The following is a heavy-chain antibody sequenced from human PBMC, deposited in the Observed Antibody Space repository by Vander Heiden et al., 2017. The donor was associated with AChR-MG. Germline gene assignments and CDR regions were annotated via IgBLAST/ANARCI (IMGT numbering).Heavy chain of an antibody. Sequence: QVQLQQWGAGLLKPSETLSLTCAFYGGSFSGYYWSWIRQPPGKGLEWIGEINHSGSTNYNPSLKSRVTISVDTSKNQFALKLSSVTAADTAVYYCARFHIVVVPAAKGNWFDPWGQGTLVTVSS. CDR2: INHSGST. CDR1: GGSFSGYY. V-gene: IGHV4-34*01. CDR3: ARFHIVVVPAAKGNWFDP. D-gene: IGHD2-2*01. J-gene: IGHJ5*02.